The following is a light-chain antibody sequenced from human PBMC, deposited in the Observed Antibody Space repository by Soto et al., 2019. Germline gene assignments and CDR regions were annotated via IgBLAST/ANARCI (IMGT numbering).Light chain of an antibody. J-gene: IGKJ2*01. Sequence: EIVLTQSPATLSLSQAERATLSCRASHSVSSKYVAWYQQKPGQAPRLLIYDASSRATGIPARFSGSGSGTDFTLTTSRLEPSEFAVYYCQQFGSSFYTCGQATIVEIK. CDR2: DAS. CDR3: QQFGSSFYT. CDR1: HSVSSKY. V-gene: IGKV3D-20*01.